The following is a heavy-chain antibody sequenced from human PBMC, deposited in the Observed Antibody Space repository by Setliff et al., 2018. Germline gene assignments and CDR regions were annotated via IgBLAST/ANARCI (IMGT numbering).Heavy chain of an antibody. V-gene: IGHV4-38-2*01. CDR3: RLWSHNYHSDY. J-gene: IGHJ4*02. CDR1: NHSLSSDYY. D-gene: IGHD3-16*01. CDR2: VYHSGKT. Sequence: SETLSLTCAVSNHSLSSDYYWGWVRQSPVKGLEWIGNVYHSGKTYYNPSLKSRVTISVDTSKNHFSLRLTSVTAADTAVYYCRLWSHNYHSDYWGQGTLVTVSS.